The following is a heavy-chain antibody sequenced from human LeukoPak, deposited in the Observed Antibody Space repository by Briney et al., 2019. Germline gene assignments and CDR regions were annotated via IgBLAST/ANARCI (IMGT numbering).Heavy chain of an antibody. Sequence: SVKVSCKASGGTFSSYAISWVRQAPGQGLEWMGGIIPIFATSNYAQKFQGRVTITADESTSTAYMELSSLRSEDTAVYYCARGPITTRSHFDYWGQGTLVTVSS. CDR2: IIPIFATS. CDR1: GGTFSSYA. J-gene: IGHJ4*02. CDR3: ARGPITTRSHFDY. V-gene: IGHV1-69*13. D-gene: IGHD3-22*01.